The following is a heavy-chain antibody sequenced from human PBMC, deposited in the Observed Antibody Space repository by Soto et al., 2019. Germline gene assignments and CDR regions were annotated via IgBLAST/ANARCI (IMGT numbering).Heavy chain of an antibody. Sequence: GGSLRLSCVASGFTFSSYAMSWVRQAPGKGLEWVSTIGGGGSISYYADSVKGRFTISRDNSKNTLYLQMNSLRAEDTTVYYCAKARGDFYYYDMVVWGQGTTVTVSS. CDR1: GFTFSSYA. CDR2: IGGGGSIS. V-gene: IGHV3-23*01. J-gene: IGHJ6*02. CDR3: AKARGDFYYYDMVV.